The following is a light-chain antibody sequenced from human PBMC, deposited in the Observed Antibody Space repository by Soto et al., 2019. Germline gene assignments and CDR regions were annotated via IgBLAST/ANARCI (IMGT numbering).Light chain of an antibody. CDR3: SSYTSSNTVI. Sequence: QSALTQPASVSGSPGQSIAISCTGTSSDVGGYTYVSWYQQHPGKAPKLMIYDVSARPSGVSNRFSGSKSDNTASLTISGHQAEDEADYYCSSYTSSNTVIFGGGTKLTVL. J-gene: IGLJ2*01. V-gene: IGLV2-14*01. CDR2: DVS. CDR1: SSDVGGYTY.